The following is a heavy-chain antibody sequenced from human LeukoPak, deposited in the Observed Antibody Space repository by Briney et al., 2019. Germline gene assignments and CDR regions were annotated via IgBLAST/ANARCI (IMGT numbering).Heavy chain of an antibody. CDR3: ARSKDNWFDP. Sequence: SETLSLTCSVSGDAFSSSIYYWGWIRQPPGKGLEWIGNIYYSGRTYYNPSLKSRVTISGDTSKNQFSLKLTSVTAADTAVYSCARSKDNWFDPWGQGTLVTVSS. V-gene: IGHV4-39*07. CDR2: IYYSGRT. J-gene: IGHJ5*02. CDR1: GDAFSSSIYY.